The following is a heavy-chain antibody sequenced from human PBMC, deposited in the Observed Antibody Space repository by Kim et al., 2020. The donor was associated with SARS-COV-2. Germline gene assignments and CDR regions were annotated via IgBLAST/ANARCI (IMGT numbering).Heavy chain of an antibody. Sequence: GGSLRLSCAASGFTFDDYAMHWVRQAPGKGLEWVSGISWNSGSIGYADSVKGRFTISRDNAKNSLYLQMNSLRAEDTALYYCAKALSYDTDAFDIWGQGTMVTVSS. D-gene: IGHD3-22*01. J-gene: IGHJ3*02. V-gene: IGHV3-9*01. CDR1: GFTFDDYA. CDR3: AKALSYDTDAFDI. CDR2: ISWNSGSI.